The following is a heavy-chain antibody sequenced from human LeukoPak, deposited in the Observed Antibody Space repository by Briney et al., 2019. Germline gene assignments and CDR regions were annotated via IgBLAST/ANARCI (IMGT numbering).Heavy chain of an antibody. Sequence: GGSLRLSGAASGFTCSSYTMQWVRQAPGKGLEYVSAISSNGGSTYYATSVKGRFTISRDNSKNTLYLQMGSLRAEDMAVYYCARLVGATINYYYYMDVWGKGTTVTVSS. J-gene: IGHJ6*03. V-gene: IGHV3-64*01. CDR1: GFTCSSYT. CDR2: ISSNGGST. CDR3: ARLVGATINYYYYMDV. D-gene: IGHD1-26*01.